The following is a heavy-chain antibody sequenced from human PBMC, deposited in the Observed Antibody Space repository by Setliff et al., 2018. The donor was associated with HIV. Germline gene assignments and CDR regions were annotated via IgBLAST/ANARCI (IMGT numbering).Heavy chain of an antibody. Sequence: ASVKVSCKASGYTFTSYGITWVRQAPGQGLEWMGWISVYNGNTNYAQKVQGRVTMTTDTSASTAYMELRSLRPGDTAIYYCARRRLEYCGGDCYYYYIDLWGKGTTVTVSS. CDR2: ISVYNGNT. J-gene: IGHJ6*03. CDR3: ARRRLEYCGGDCYYYYIDL. CDR1: GYTFTSYG. V-gene: IGHV1-18*01. D-gene: IGHD2-21*01.